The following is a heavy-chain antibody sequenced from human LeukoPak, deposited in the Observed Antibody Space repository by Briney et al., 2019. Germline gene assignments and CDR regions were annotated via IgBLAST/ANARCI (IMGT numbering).Heavy chain of an antibody. D-gene: IGHD3-22*01. CDR1: GYTFTNYG. CDR3: ARGRGYDSSGYYHDAFDV. J-gene: IGHJ3*01. CDR2: ISTYNGDT. Sequence: ASVKVSCKASGYTFTNYGISWVRQAPGQGLEWMGWISTYNGDTNYAQKLQGRVTMTTDTSTSTASMELRSLRSDDTAVYYCARGRGYDSSGYYHDAFDVWGQGTMVTVSS. V-gene: IGHV1-18*01.